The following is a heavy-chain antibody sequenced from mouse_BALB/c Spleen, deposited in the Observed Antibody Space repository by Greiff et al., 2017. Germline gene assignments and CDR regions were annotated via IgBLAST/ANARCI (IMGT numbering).Heavy chain of an antibody. D-gene: IGHD1-2*01. V-gene: IGHV5-6*01. CDR2: ISSGGSYT. CDR1: GFTFSSYG. CDR3: ARHEEYYGSFGAMDY. Sequence: EVQGVESGGDLVKPGGSLKLSCAASGFTFSSYGMSWVRQTPDKRLEWVATISSGGSYTYYPDSVKGRFTISRDNAKNTLYLQMSSLKSEATAMYYCARHEEYYGSFGAMDYWGQGTSVTVSS. J-gene: IGHJ4*01.